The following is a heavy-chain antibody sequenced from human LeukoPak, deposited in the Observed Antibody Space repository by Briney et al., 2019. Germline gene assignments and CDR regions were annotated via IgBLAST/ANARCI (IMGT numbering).Heavy chain of an antibody. J-gene: IGHJ4*02. CDR3: ARGGLSGIYGIDY. D-gene: IGHD1-26*01. CDR1: GYTFNTYS. Sequence: ASVKVSCRASGYTFNTYSVTWVRQVPGQGSGWMGWISPYNGDTNYAQKFQGRVTMTTGTLTSTVFMELRSLRSDDTAVYFCARGGLSGIYGIDYWGQGTLVTVSS. V-gene: IGHV1-18*01. CDR2: ISPYNGDT.